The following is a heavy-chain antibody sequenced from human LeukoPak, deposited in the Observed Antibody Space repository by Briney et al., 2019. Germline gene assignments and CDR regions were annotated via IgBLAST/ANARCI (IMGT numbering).Heavy chain of an antibody. J-gene: IGHJ4*02. CDR3: ARTRHSSDYLGLFDY. CDR1: GGSIDSYY. V-gene: IGHV4-59*01. Sequence: SETLSLTCTPFGGSIDSYYWSWVRQPPGKGLEWMGYIYYSGSTNYNPPLKSRVTISVDTSKKQFSLNLNSVTAADAAVYYCARTRHSSDYLGLFDYWGQGTLVTVSS. D-gene: IGHD6-19*01. CDR2: IYYSGST.